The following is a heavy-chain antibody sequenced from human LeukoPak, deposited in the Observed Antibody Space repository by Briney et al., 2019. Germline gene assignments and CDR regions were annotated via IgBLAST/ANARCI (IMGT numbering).Heavy chain of an antibody. Sequence: GGSLRLSCAASGFTFSSYGMHWVRQAPGKGLEWVAFIRYDGSNKYYADSMKGRFTISRDNAKNSLYLQMNSLRAEDTAVYYCARGVGGAFDIWGQGTMVTVSS. CDR3: ARGVGGAFDI. CDR1: GFTFSSYG. J-gene: IGHJ3*02. CDR2: IRYDGSNK. V-gene: IGHV3-30*02. D-gene: IGHD3-16*01.